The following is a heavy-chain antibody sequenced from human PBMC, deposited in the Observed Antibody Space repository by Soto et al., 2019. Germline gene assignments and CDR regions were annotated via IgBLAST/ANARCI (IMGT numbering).Heavy chain of an antibody. Sequence: EVQLLDSGGGLVQPGGSLRLSCAASGFTVNNYAMNRVRQAPGKGLEWVATISGTGGSTYYADSVKGRFTISRDNSKNTLYLQMNSLRVEDTAVYYCAKDRLGGNFDYWGQGTQVTVSS. J-gene: IGHJ4*02. CDR1: GFTVNNYA. CDR2: ISGTGGST. V-gene: IGHV3-23*01. CDR3: AKDRLGGNFDY.